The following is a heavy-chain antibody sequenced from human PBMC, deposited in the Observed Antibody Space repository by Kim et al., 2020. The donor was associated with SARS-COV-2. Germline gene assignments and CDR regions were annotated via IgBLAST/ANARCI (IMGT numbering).Heavy chain of an antibody. V-gene: IGHV3-23*01. J-gene: IGHJ6*02. Sequence: KGRFTISRDNSKNTLNLQMTSLRAEDTAVYYCAGRQSYFGSGSYLFGMDVWGQGTTVTVSS. D-gene: IGHD3-10*01. CDR3: AGRQSYFGSGSYLFGMDV.